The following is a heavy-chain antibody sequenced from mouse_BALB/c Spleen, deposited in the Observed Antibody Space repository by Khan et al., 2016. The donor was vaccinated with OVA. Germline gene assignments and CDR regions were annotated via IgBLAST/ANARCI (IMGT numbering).Heavy chain of an antibody. V-gene: IGHV2-6-1*01. J-gene: IGHJ4*01. D-gene: IGHD2-10*01. Sequence: QVQLQQPGPGLVAPSQSLSITCTISGFSLTNYGIHWVRQPPGKGLEWLVVIWSDGSTTSNSALKSRLTISKDNSKSQVFLKMNSLQTDDTAMYFCARQPYYHYNVMDYWGQGTSVTVSS. CDR2: IWSDGST. CDR1: GFSLTNYG. CDR3: ARQPYYHYNVMDY.